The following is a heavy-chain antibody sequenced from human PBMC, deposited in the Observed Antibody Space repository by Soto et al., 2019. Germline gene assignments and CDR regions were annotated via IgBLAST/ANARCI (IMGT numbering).Heavy chain of an antibody. CDR3: ARTKCGGGSCYSWSLDY. CDR2: RYYSEST. CDR1: GGSITTGGYY. J-gene: IGHJ4*02. V-gene: IGHV4-31*03. Sequence: SETLSLTCTVSGGSITTGGYYWSWIRQLPGKGLEWIGHRYYSESTYYNPSLKSRVPISLDTSKNQFSLKLSFVTAADTAMYYCARTKCGGGSCYSWSLDYWGQGTPVTVSS. D-gene: IGHD2-15*01.